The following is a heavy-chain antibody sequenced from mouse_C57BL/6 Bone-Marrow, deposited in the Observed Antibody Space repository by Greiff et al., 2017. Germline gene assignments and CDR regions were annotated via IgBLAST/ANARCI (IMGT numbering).Heavy chain of an antibody. D-gene: IGHD1-1*01. CDR3: ARHAHFITTAFDV. CDR2: FYPGSGSI. Sequence: QVQLKESGAELVKPGASVKLSCPASGYTFTEYTIPWVKQRSGKGLEWIGWFYPGSGSIKYHEKFKDKATLTTDKSCSTLYMELSRLTSEDSVVYFCARHAHFITTAFDVWGTGTTVTVSS. V-gene: IGHV1-62-2*01. CDR1: GYTFTEYT. J-gene: IGHJ1*03.